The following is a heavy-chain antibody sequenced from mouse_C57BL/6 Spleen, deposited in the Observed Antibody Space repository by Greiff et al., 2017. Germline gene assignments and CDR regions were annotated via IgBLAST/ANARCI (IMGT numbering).Heavy chain of an antibody. V-gene: IGHV5-17*01. D-gene: IGHD1-1*01. CDR2: ISSGSSTI. CDR3: ARVYGSSKYCFDY. Sequence: EVHLVESGGGLVKPGGSLKLSCAASGFTFSDYGMHWVRQAPEKGLEWVAYISSGSSTIYYADTVKGRFTISIDNAKNTLFLQMTSLRSEDTAMYYCARVYGSSKYCFDYWGQGTTLTVSS. J-gene: IGHJ2*01. CDR1: GFTFSDYG.